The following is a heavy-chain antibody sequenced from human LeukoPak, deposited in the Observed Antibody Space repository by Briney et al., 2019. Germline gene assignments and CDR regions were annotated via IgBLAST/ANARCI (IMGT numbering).Heavy chain of an antibody. J-gene: IGHJ4*02. V-gene: IGHV4-34*01. Sequence: KPSETLSLTCAVYGGSFSGYYWSWIRQPPGKGLEWIGEINHSGSTNCNPSLKSRVTISVDTSKNQFSLKLSSVTAADTAVYYCASLPRGSSSWYSRYFDYWGQGTLVTVSS. CDR3: ASLPRGSSSWYSRYFDY. CDR2: INHSGST. D-gene: IGHD6-13*01. CDR1: GGSFSGYY.